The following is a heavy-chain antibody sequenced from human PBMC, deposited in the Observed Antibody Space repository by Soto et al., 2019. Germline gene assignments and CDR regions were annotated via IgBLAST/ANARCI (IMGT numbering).Heavy chain of an antibody. V-gene: IGHV3-33*01. D-gene: IGHD4-17*01. CDR3: ARDGGDYALDY. CDR2: IWYDGSNK. Sequence: GGSLRLSCAASGFTFSSYGMHWVRQAPGKGLEWVAVIWYDGSNKYYADSVKGRFTISRDNSKNTLYLQMNSLRAEDTAVYYCARDGGDYALDYWGQGTLVTVSS. J-gene: IGHJ4*02. CDR1: GFTFSSYG.